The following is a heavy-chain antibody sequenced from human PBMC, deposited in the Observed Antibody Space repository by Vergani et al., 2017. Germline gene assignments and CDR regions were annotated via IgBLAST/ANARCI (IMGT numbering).Heavy chain of an antibody. CDR1: GYTFTSYG. J-gene: IGHJ6*02. CDR2: ISAYNGNT. CDR3: ARDRRITMVRGVIIGGMDV. V-gene: IGHV1-18*01. Sequence: QVQLVQSGAEAKKPGASVKVSCKASGYTFTSYGISWVRQAPGQGLEWMGWISAYNGNTNYAQKLQGRVTMTTDTSTSTAYMELRSLRSDDTAVYYCARDRRITMVRGVIIGGMDVWGQGTTVTVSS. D-gene: IGHD3-10*01.